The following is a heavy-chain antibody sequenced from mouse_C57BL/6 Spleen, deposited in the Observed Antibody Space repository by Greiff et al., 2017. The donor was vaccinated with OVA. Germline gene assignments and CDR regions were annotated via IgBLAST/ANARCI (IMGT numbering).Heavy chain of an antibody. Sequence: QVQLQQPGAELVKPGASVKLSCKASGYTFTSYWMHWVKQRPGQGLEWIGMIHPNSGSTNYNEKFKSKATMTVDKSSSTAYMQLSSLTSEDSAVCYCGSTYGNYAMDYWGQGTSVTVSS. CDR2: IHPNSGST. CDR1: GYTFTSYW. V-gene: IGHV1-64*01. CDR3: GSTYGNYAMDY. D-gene: IGHD1-1*01. J-gene: IGHJ4*01.